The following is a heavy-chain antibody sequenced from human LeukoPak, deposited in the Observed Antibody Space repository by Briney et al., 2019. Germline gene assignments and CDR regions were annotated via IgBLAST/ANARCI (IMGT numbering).Heavy chain of an antibody. V-gene: IGHV4-59*01. CDR3: ARAGYSYGTGYYFDY. CDR1: GGSISRYY. CDR2: IYYTGPT. J-gene: IGHJ4*02. D-gene: IGHD5-18*01. Sequence: RASETLSPICPVSGGSISRYYWRWIRLPPGKCLEWIGSIYYTGPTYCNPSLRSRVTISLDTSKIQFSLKLSSVTAADAAVYYCARAGYSYGTGYYFDYWGQGALVTVSS.